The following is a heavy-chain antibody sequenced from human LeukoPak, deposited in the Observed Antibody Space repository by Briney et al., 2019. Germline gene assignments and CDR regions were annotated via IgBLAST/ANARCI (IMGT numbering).Heavy chain of an antibody. J-gene: IGHJ4*02. CDR1: GFTFSNYA. CDR3: AIGDSLGELSSSFEY. CDR2: VSYDGSNK. D-gene: IGHD3-16*02. V-gene: IGHV3-30*04. Sequence: GGSLRLSCAASGFTFSNYAMHWVRQAPDKGLEWVAVVSYDGSNKYYADSVKGRFTVSRDNSKNTLYLQMNSLRAEDTAVYYCAIGDSLGELSSSFEYWGQGTLVTVSS.